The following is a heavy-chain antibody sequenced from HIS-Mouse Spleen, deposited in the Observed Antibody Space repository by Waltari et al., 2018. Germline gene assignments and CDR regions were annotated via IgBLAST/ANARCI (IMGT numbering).Heavy chain of an antibody. D-gene: IGHD6-13*01. CDR3: AREIPYSSSWYDWYFDL. J-gene: IGHJ2*01. CDR2: IYYIGRP. Sequence: QLQLQESGPGLVKPSETLSLTCTVSGGSISSSSYYWGWIRQPQGKGLEWIGSIYYIGRPHYNPSLKSRVTRSVDTPKNQFSLKLSSVTAADTAVYYCAREIPYSSSWYDWYFDLWGRGTLVTVSS. V-gene: IGHV4-39*07. CDR1: GGSISSSSYY.